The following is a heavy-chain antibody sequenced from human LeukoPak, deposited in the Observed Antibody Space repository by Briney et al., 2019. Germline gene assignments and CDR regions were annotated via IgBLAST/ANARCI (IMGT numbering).Heavy chain of an antibody. J-gene: IGHJ4*02. CDR3: TRVFSYYDSSGPY. CDR2: IRSKAYGGTT. D-gene: IGHD3-22*01. V-gene: IGHV3-49*04. CDR1: GFTFGDYA. Sequence: GGSLRLSCTASGFTFGDYAMSWVRPAPGKGLEWVGFIRSKAYGGTTEYAASVKGRFTISRDDSKSIAYLQMNSLKTEDTAVYYCTRVFSYYDSSGPYWGQGTLVTVSS.